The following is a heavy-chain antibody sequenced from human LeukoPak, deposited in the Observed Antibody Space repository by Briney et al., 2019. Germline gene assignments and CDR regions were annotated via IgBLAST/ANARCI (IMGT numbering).Heavy chain of an antibody. D-gene: IGHD6-13*01. Sequence: ASVKVSCKASGYTFTSYDINWVRQATGQGKEWKGWMNPNSGNTGYEQKFQGKVTMTRNTSISKAYMELSSLRSEDTAVYYCARGGAAAAGTKYYYYYYGMDVWGQGTTVTVSS. CDR2: MNPNSGNT. J-gene: IGHJ6*02. V-gene: IGHV1-8*01. CDR3: ARGGAAAAGTKYYYYYYGMDV. CDR1: GYTFTSYD.